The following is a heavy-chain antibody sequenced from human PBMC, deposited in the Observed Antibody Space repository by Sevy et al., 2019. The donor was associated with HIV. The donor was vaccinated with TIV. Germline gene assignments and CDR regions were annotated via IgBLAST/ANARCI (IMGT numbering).Heavy chain of an antibody. CDR2: ISSSGRTI. D-gene: IGHD1-1*01. Sequence: GGSLRLSCAASGFTFSSYEMKWVRQAPGKGLERLAYISSSGRTIYYADSVKGRFTIYRDNAKNSLYLQMSRLRAEDVAVYDCASPLKIVSRNWSWAFDIWGQGTMVNVSS. J-gene: IGHJ3*02. V-gene: IGHV3-48*03. CDR1: GFTFSSYE. CDR3: ASPLKIVSRNWSWAFDI.